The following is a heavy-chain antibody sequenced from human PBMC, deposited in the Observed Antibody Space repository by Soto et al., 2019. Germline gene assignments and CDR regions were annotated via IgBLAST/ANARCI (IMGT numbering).Heavy chain of an antibody. D-gene: IGHD6-13*01. J-gene: IGHJ4*02. V-gene: IGHV3-48*03. CDR3: ARDRAAGGY. CDR1: GFSFSNYE. CDR2: ISSSGPTV. Sequence: EVQLVESGGGLVQPGASLRLSCAASGFSFSNYEMNWVRQAPGKGLEWVAYISSSGPTVHYADSVGGRFTVSRDNARNSLYLQMNTLRVEDTALYYCARDRAAGGYWGQGTLVTVSS.